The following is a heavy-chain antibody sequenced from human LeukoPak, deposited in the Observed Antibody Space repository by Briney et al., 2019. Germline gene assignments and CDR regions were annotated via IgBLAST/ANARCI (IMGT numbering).Heavy chain of an antibody. Sequence: GGSLTLSCAASGFTFSSYSMNWVRQAPGKWREWVSYITSSSSTIYYADSVKGRFTISRDNAKNSLYLQMNSLRAEDTAVYYCAKSAGSHHLFDYWGQGTLVTVSS. V-gene: IGHV3-48*01. J-gene: IGHJ4*02. CDR3: AKSAGSHHLFDY. CDR2: ITSSSSTI. CDR1: GFTFSSYS.